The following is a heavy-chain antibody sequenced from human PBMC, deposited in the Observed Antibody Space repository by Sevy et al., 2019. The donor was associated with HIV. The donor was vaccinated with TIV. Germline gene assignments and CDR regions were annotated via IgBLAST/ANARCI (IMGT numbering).Heavy chain of an antibody. CDR2: ISGLSNYI. CDR1: GFTFSSYP. Sequence: GGSLRLSCAASGFTFSSYPMHWVRQAPGKGLEWVSSISGLSNYIYYADSVKGRFGISRDNTRKSVYLQMNSLRGEDTAVFYCARAVPATDAFDIWGQGTLVTVSS. J-gene: IGHJ3*02. V-gene: IGHV3-21*01. CDR3: ARAVPATDAFDI. D-gene: IGHD6-19*01.